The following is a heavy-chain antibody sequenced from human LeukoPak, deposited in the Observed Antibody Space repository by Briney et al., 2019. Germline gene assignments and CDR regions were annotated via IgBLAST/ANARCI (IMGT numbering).Heavy chain of an antibody. Sequence: PSETLSLTCTVSXGSIGSFYWTWIRQPPGKGLEWIGYIFHSGSTKYNPSLKSRVTISVDTSKNQFSLKLTSITAADTAVYYCARRRIYYHFDYWGQGARVTVSS. CDR3: ARRRIYYHFDY. D-gene: IGHD3-22*01. CDR1: XGSIGSFY. V-gene: IGHV4-59*08. J-gene: IGHJ4*02. CDR2: IFHSGST.